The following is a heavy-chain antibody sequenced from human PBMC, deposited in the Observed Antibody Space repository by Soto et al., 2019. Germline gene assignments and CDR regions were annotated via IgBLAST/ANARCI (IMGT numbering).Heavy chain of an antibody. CDR3: AKSALRFLDYFDY. Sequence: QVQLVESGGGVVQPGRSLRLSCEASGFTLSNYAMHWVRQAPGKGLEWVAVILSDGSKTYYADSVKGRFTVSRDNSKNTLFLQMKVLKPDDTAVYSCAKSALRFLDYFDYWGQGALVTVSS. D-gene: IGHD3-3*01. J-gene: IGHJ4*02. CDR2: ILSDGSKT. CDR1: GFTLSNYA. V-gene: IGHV3-30*18.